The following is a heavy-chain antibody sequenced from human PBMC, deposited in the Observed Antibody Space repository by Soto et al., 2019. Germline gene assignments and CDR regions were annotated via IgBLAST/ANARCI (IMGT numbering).Heavy chain of an antibody. CDR3: AKDFFTADFSFPDY. Sequence: QPGGSLRLSCAASGFTFSSYGMHWVRQAPGKGLEWVAVISYDGSNKYYADSVKGRFTISRDNSKNTLYLQMNSLRAEDTAVYYCAKDFFTADFSFPDYWGQGTLVTVSS. CDR2: ISYDGSNK. J-gene: IGHJ4*02. D-gene: IGHD3-3*01. V-gene: IGHV3-30*18. CDR1: GFTFSSYG.